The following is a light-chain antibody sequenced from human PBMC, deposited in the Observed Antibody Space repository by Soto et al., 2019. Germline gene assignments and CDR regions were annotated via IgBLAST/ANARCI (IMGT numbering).Light chain of an antibody. CDR2: AAS. Sequence: DIPMTQSPSSLSASVGDRVTITCRAGQSISTYLNWYQQKPGKAPKLLIYAASSLQSGVPSRFSGSGSGTDFTLTISSLQPEDFATYYCQHSYSLPITLGQGTRLEIK. CDR3: QHSYSLPIT. CDR1: QSISTY. V-gene: IGKV1-39*01. J-gene: IGKJ5*01.